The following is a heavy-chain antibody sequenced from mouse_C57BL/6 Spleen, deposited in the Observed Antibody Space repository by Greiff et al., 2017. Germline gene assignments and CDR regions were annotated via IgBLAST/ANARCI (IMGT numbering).Heavy chain of an antibody. Sequence: VQLKQSGPELVKPGASVKIPCKASGYTFTDYNMDWVKQSHGKSLEWIGDINPNNGGTIYNQKFKGKAPLTVDKSSSTAYMELSSLTSEDTAVYYCARWDDSYPFAYWGQGTLVTVSA. V-gene: IGHV1-18*01. CDR3: ARWDDSYPFAY. J-gene: IGHJ3*01. CDR1: GYTFTDYN. D-gene: IGHD2-3*01. CDR2: INPNNGGT.